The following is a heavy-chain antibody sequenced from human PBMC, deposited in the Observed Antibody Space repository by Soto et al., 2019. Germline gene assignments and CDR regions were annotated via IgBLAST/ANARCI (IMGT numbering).Heavy chain of an antibody. CDR1: GGSISSGGYY. Sequence: SETLSLACTVSGGSISSGGYYWSWIRQHPGKGLEWIGYIYYSGSTYYNPSLKSRVTISVDTSKNQFSLKLSSVTAADTAVYYCARSGYSYGPHPLPYWPQGTLFTASS. V-gene: IGHV4-31*03. D-gene: IGHD5-18*01. CDR3: ARSGYSYGPHPLPY. J-gene: IGHJ4*02. CDR2: IYYSGST.